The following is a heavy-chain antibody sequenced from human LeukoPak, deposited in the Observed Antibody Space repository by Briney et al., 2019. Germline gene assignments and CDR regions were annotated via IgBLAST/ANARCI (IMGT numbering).Heavy chain of an antibody. Sequence: KPSETLSLTGAVSDYSISSGDYWGWIRQPPGKGLEWIGSVYHSGSTHYSPSLKSRVTISVDTSKNQFSLKLSSVTAADTAVYYCARNDSSGYFDYWGQGTLVTVSS. CDR3: ARNDSSGYFDY. D-gene: IGHD3-22*01. CDR1: DYSISSGDY. V-gene: IGHV4-38-2*01. CDR2: VYHSGST. J-gene: IGHJ4*02.